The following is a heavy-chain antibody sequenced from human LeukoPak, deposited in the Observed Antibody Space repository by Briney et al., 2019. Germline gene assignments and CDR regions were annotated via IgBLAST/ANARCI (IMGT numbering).Heavy chain of an antibody. CDR2: IYYSGGT. J-gene: IGHJ4*02. V-gene: IGHV4-30-4*03. CDR3: RGYSSSWTPIKY. CDR1: GGSISSGDYY. Sequence: SETLSLTCTVSGGSISSGDYYWSWIRQPPGKGLEWIGYIYYSGGTYYNPSLKSRVTISVDTSKNQFSLKLSSVTAADTDCARGRGYSSSWTPIKYWGQGTLVTVSS. D-gene: IGHD6-13*01.